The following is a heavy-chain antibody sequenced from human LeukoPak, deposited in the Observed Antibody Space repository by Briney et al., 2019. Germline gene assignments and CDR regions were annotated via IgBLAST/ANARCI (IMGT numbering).Heavy chain of an antibody. CDR1: GGSISSSSYY. V-gene: IGHV4-39*07. D-gene: IGHD3-9*01. CDR2: IYYSGST. CDR3: ARDRGTYYDILTGYYGAYYFDY. Sequence: PSETLSLTCTVSGGSISSSSYYWGWIRQPPGKGLEWIGSIYYSGSTYYNPSLKSRVTISVDTSKNQFSLKLSSVTAADTAVYYCARDRGTYYDILTGYYGAYYFDYWGQGTLVTVSS. J-gene: IGHJ4*02.